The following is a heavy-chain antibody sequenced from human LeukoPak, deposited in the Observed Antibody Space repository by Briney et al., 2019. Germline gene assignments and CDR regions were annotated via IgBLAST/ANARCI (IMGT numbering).Heavy chain of an antibody. CDR3: ARDASRYVWFDP. CDR1: GFTFSSYA. V-gene: IGHV3-23*01. Sequence: GGSLRLSCAASGFTFSSYAMSWVRQAPGKGLEWVSAISGSGGSTYYADSVKGRFTISRDNSKNTLYLQMTSLRAEDTAVYYCARDASRYVWFDPWGQGTLVTVSS. CDR2: ISGSGGST. J-gene: IGHJ5*02. D-gene: IGHD5-12*01.